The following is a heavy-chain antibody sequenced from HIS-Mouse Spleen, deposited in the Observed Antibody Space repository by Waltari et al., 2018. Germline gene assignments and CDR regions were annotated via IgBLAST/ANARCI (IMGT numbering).Heavy chain of an antibody. CDR3: AREIPYSSSWYDWYFDL. J-gene: IGHJ2*01. CDR1: GGSISSSSYY. D-gene: IGHD6-13*01. V-gene: IGHV4-39*07. CDR2: IDYSGST. Sequence: QLQLQESGPGLVKPSETLSLTCTVSGGSISSSSYYWGWIRQPPGKGLGWIGSIDYSGSTSPNPSLKIRATISVDTSKNQFSLKLSSVTAADTAVYYCAREIPYSSSWYDWYFDLWGRGTLVTVSS.